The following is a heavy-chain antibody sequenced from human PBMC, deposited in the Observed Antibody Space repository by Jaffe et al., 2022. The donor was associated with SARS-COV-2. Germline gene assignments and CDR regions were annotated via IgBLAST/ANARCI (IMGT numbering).Heavy chain of an antibody. CDR3: ARGFLRLGVRPVAINQRHAEYFQH. V-gene: IGHV4-34*01. CDR1: GGSFSGYY. CDR2: INHSGST. Sequence: QVQLQQWGAGLLKPSETLSLTCAVYGGSFSGYYWSWIRQPPGKGLEWIGEINHSGSTNYNPSLKSRVTISVDTSKNQFSLKLSSVTAADTAVYYCARGFLRLGVRPVAINQRHAEYFQHWGQGTLVTVSS. D-gene: IGHD6-19*01. J-gene: IGHJ1*01.